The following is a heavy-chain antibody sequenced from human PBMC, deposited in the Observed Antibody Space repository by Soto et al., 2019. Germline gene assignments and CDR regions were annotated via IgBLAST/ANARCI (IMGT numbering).Heavy chain of an antibody. CDR2: ISYDGSNK. J-gene: IGHJ4*02. V-gene: IGHV3-30-3*01. D-gene: IGHD5-12*01. Sequence: GGSLRLSCAASGFTFSSYAMHWVRQAPGKGLEWVAVISYDGSNKYYADSVKGRFTISRDNSKNTLYLQMNSLRAEDTAVYYCASEMATYKFDYWGQGTLVTVSS. CDR1: GFTFSSYA. CDR3: ASEMATYKFDY.